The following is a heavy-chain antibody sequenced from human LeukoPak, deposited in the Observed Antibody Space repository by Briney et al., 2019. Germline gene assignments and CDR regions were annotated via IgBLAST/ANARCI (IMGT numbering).Heavy chain of an antibody. D-gene: IGHD3-10*01. Sequence: PSETLSLTCTVSGGSISSYYWSWIRQPPGKGLEWIGYIYYSGSTNYNPSLKSRVTISVDTSKNQFSLKPSSVTAADTAVYYCARGVGGWFGESNWFDPWGQGTLVTVSS. J-gene: IGHJ5*02. V-gene: IGHV4-59*01. CDR1: GGSISSYY. CDR2: IYYSGST. CDR3: ARGVGGWFGESNWFDP.